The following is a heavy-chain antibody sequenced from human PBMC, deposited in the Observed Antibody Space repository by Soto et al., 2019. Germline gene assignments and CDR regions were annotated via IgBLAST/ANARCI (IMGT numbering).Heavy chain of an antibody. V-gene: IGHV3-33*01. Sequence: GGSLRLSCAASGFTFSSYGMHWVRQAPGKGLEWVAVIWYDGSNKYYADSVKGRFTISRDNSKKPLYLQMNSLRAEDTAVYYCARAPNQLLWLSYFDYWGQGTLVTVSS. D-gene: IGHD2-2*01. CDR2: IWYDGSNK. CDR3: ARAPNQLLWLSYFDY. J-gene: IGHJ4*02. CDR1: GFTFSSYG.